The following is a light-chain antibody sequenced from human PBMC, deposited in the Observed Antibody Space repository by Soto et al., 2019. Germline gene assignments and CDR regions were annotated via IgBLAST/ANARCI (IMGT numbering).Light chain of an antibody. CDR2: LGS. Sequence: DIVMTQPPLSLTVTPGEPASISCRSSQSLLHSDGRNYLDWYLQKPGQSPQLLISLGSTRSSGVPDRFSGSGSGTDFTLRISGVEAEDAGVYYCMQALQTPPWTFGQGTKVDIK. CDR3: MQALQTPPWT. V-gene: IGKV2-28*01. J-gene: IGKJ1*01. CDR1: QSLLHSDGRNY.